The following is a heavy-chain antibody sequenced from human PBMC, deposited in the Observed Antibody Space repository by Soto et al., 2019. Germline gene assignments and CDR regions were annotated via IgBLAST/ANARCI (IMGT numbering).Heavy chain of an antibody. CDR2: ITGSGAGS. CDR3: XXXXXNSWPNDWFDP. Sequence: EVQLLESGGGWLQPGGSLRLSCAASGFTFSSYAMNWVRQAPGKGLEWVSGITGSGAGSYYSDSVKGRFTISRDNXXXXXXXXXXXXXXXXXXXXXXXXXXXNSWPNDWFDPWGQGTLVTVSS. V-gene: IGHV3-23*01. D-gene: IGHD4-4*01. CDR1: GFTFSSYA. J-gene: IGHJ5*02.